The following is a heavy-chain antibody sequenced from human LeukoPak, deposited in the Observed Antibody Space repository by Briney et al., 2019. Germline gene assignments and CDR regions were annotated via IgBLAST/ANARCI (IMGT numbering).Heavy chain of an antibody. CDR2: ISGGVGST. CDR1: GFTFSTYA. CDR3: AKAEGYDILTGLDY. D-gene: IGHD3-9*01. Sequence: GGSLRLSCAASGFTFSTYAMSWVRQAPGKGLEWVSTISGGVGSTYYADSVKGRFTISRDNSKNTLYLQMNSLRTEDTAVYYCAKAEGYDILTGLDYWGQGTLVTVSS. J-gene: IGHJ4*02. V-gene: IGHV3-23*01.